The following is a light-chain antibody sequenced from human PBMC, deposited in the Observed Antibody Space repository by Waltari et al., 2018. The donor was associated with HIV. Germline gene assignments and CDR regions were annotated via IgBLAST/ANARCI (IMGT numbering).Light chain of an antibody. V-gene: IGLV2-8*01. Sequence: QSALILPPSACGSPGQSLTISSSDTSSHVGVYTYVSWYQQHPGKAPKLMIYEVSKRPSGVPDRFSGSKSGNTASLTVSGLQAEDEADYYCSSYAGSLYVVFGGGTKLTVL. J-gene: IGLJ2*01. CDR2: EVS. CDR1: SSHVGVYTY. CDR3: SSYAGSLYVV.